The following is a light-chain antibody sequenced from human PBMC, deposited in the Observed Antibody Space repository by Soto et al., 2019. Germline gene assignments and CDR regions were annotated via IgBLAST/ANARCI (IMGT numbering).Light chain of an antibody. Sequence: DIQMTQSPSSLSASVGDRFTITCRSSQSISSYLNLYQQKPGKAPKLLIYDASSLESGVPSRFSGSGSGIEFTLTISSLQPDDFATYYCQQYNSYLWTFGQGTKVDIK. CDR2: DAS. V-gene: IGKV1-5*01. CDR1: QSISSY. CDR3: QQYNSYLWT. J-gene: IGKJ1*01.